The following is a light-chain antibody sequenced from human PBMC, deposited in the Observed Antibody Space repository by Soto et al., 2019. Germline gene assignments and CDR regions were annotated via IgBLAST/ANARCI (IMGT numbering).Light chain of an antibody. CDR3: QEYTTYSRT. V-gene: IGKV1-5*01. J-gene: IGKJ1*01. CDR1: QSVSRW. CDR2: DVS. Sequence: DTQMTQSPSTLSASVGDRVTITCRASQSVSRWLAWYQQKPGKVPTVLIYDVSTLQSGVPSRFSGGGSGTEFTLTITSLQPDDFATYYCQEYTTYSRTFGQGTKVEVK.